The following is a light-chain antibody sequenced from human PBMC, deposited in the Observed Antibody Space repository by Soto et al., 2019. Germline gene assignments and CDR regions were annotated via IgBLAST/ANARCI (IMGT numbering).Light chain of an antibody. Sequence: EIVLTQSPGPLSLSPGARATLSCRASQNVRNNHLDWYQQKPGQAPRLIFYGASSRTAGIPDRFSGSGSGTDFTLTISRLEPEDFAVYDCQQYGNSPALAFGGGTKVEIK. CDR3: QQYGNSPALA. J-gene: IGKJ4*01. CDR2: GAS. CDR1: QNVRNNH. V-gene: IGKV3-20*01.